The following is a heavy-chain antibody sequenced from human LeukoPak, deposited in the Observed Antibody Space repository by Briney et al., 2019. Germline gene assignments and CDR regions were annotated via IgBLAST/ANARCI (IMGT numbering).Heavy chain of an antibody. CDR1: GFTFSSYA. CDR3: AKDRGDYGDRLRFDP. Sequence: PGGSLRLSCAASGFTFSSYAMHWVRQAPGKGLEWVAVISYDGSNKYYADSVKGRFTISRDNSKNTLYLQMNSLRAEDTAIYYCAKDRGDYGDRLRFDPWGQGTLVTVSS. V-gene: IGHV3-30-3*02. CDR2: ISYDGSNK. J-gene: IGHJ5*02. D-gene: IGHD4-17*01.